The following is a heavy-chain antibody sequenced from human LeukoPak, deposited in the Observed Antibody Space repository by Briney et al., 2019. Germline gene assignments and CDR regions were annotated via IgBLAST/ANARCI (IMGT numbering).Heavy chain of an antibody. J-gene: IGHJ4*02. V-gene: IGHV4-30-4*01. CDR3: ARENNDYGGKKAFDY. Sequence: SETLSLTCAVSGGSSRSSDYFWSWIRQPPGQGLEWIGPIHYSGNTYYNPSLKSRVSISVDTSKNQFSLELSSVTAADTAVYYCARENNDYGGKKAFDYWGQGTLVTVSS. CDR1: GGSSRSSDYF. D-gene: IGHD4-23*01. CDR2: IHYSGNT.